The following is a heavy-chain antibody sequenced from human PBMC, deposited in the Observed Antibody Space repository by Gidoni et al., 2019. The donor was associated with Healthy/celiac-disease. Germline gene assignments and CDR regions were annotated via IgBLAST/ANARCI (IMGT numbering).Heavy chain of an antibody. CDR2: IYTSGST. J-gene: IGHJ1*01. D-gene: IGHD3-22*01. CDR3: ARFSELGYYYETNQH. V-gene: IGHV4-61*02. Sequence: QVQLQESGPGLVKPSQTLSLTCPVSGGSISSGSYYWSWIRQPAGKGLEWIGRIYTSGSTNYNPSLKSRVTISVDTSKNQFSLKLSSVTAADTAVYYCARFSELGYYYETNQHWGQGTLVTVSS. CDR1: GGSISSGSYY.